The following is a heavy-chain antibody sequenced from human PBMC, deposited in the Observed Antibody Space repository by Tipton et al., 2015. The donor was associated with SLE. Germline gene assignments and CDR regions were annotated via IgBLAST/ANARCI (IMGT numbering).Heavy chain of an antibody. CDR2: IKEDGSEK. CDR1: VFTFRSYW. CDR3: VRGIYRSDSS. D-gene: IGHD5-18*01. Sequence: SLRLSCATSVFTFRSYWMTWVCQAPGKGLQWVANIKEDGSEKSYVDSVKGRFSNSRDNAKNSLYLQMNSLRAEDTAVYFCVRGIYRSDSSWGQGTLVTVSS. V-gene: IGHV3-7*01. J-gene: IGHJ1*01.